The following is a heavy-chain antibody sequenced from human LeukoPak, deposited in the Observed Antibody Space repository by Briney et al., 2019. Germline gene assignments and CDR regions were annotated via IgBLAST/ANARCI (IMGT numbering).Heavy chain of an antibody. Sequence: PGGSLRLSCPASGFTFSSYGMHWVRQAPGKGLEWVAFIRYDGSNKYYADSVKGRFTISRDNSKNTLYLQMNSLRAEDTAVYYCARSTMVRGVRYFDYWGQGTLVTVSS. CDR1: GFTFSSYG. CDR3: ARSTMVRGVRYFDY. CDR2: IRYDGSNK. J-gene: IGHJ4*02. V-gene: IGHV3-30*02. D-gene: IGHD3-10*01.